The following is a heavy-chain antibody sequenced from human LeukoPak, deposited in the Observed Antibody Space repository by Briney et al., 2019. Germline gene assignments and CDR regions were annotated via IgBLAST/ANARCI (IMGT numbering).Heavy chain of an antibody. D-gene: IGHD3-22*01. Sequence: SVKVSCKASGGTFSSYAISWVRQAPGQGLEWMGGIIPIFGTANYAQKFQGRVTITADESTSTAYMELSSLRSEDTAVYYCATQSYYYDSSGYSGFDYWGQGALVTVSS. CDR3: ATQSYYYDSSGYSGFDY. V-gene: IGHV1-69*13. J-gene: IGHJ4*02. CDR1: GGTFSSYA. CDR2: IIPIFGTA.